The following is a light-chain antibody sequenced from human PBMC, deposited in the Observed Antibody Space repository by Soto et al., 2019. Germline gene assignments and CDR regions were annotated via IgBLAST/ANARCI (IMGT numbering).Light chain of an antibody. V-gene: IGKV3-15*01. CDR3: QQYTNWPRP. CDR1: QSVSSN. J-gene: IGKJ1*01. Sequence: EIVLTQSPATLSVSPGERATLSCRASQSVSSNLAWYQQKPGQAPRLLIYGASTRATDMPGTFSGRGSGTEFTLTISSLQSEDFAVYYCQQYTNWPRPFGQGTKV. CDR2: GAS.